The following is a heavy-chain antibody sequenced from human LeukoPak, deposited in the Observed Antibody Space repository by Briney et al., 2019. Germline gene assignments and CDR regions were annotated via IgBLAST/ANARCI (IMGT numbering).Heavy chain of an antibody. J-gene: IGHJ4*02. CDR1: GVSVSSGNYY. D-gene: IGHD5-24*01. Sequence: KPSETLSLTCTVSGVSVSSGNYYWSCLRQPPGKGLEWIGYISYSGSTNYNPSLKSRVTISLDTTKNQFSLKLSSVTAADTAVYYCARGLHAVDYWGQGTLVTVSS. CDR3: ARGLHAVDY. V-gene: IGHV4-61*01. CDR2: ISYSGST.